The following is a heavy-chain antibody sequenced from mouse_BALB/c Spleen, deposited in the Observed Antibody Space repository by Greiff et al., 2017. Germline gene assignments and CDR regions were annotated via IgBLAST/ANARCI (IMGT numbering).Heavy chain of an antibody. CDR2: IYPGSGST. CDR1: GYTFTSYW. V-gene: IGHV1-55*01. Sequence: QVQLQQPGAELVKPGTSVKLSCKASGYTFTSYWINWVKLRPGQGLEWIGDIYPGSGSTNYNEKFKSKATLTVDTSSSTAYMQLSSLASEDSALYYGARGGNDWDGRYFDVWGAGTTVTVSS. CDR3: ARGGNDWDGRYFDV. J-gene: IGHJ1*01. D-gene: IGHD4-1*01.